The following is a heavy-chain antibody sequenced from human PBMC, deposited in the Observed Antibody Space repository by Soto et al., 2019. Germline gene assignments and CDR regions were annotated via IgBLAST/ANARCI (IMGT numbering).Heavy chain of an antibody. Sequence: GGSLRLSCASSGFTFSSFALSWDRQAPGKGLEWVSAISGSGDGTDYADSVKGRFTISRDNSKNMLYLQMNSLRAEDTAVYYCAGPGYSSQDYWGQGALV. CDR3: AGPGYSSQDY. CDR2: ISGSGDGT. D-gene: IGHD5-18*01. CDR1: GFTFSSFA. V-gene: IGHV3-23*01. J-gene: IGHJ4*02.